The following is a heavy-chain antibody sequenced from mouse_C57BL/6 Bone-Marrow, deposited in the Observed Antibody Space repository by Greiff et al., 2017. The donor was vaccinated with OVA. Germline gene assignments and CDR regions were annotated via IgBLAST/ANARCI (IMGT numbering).Heavy chain of an antibody. Sequence: QVQLQQPGAELVRPGSSVKLSCKASGYTFTSYWMDWVKQRPGQGLEWIGNIYPSDSETHYNQKFKDKATLTVDKSSSTAYMQLSSLTSEDSAVYYCGRRRWDAMDYWGQGTSVTVSS. J-gene: IGHJ4*01. CDR1: GYTFTSYW. CDR2: IYPSDSET. D-gene: IGHD1-1*02. V-gene: IGHV1-61*01. CDR3: GRRRWDAMDY.